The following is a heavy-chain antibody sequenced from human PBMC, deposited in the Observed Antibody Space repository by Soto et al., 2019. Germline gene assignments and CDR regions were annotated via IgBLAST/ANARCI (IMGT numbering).Heavy chain of an antibody. D-gene: IGHD3-10*01. CDR2: IYYSGST. Sequence: QVQLRESGPGLVKPSETLSLTCTVSDASVSGSSFYWTWMRQPPGKELEWIGYIYYSGSTSYNPSPKSRVTISMHPSKIQFSLRLPSVTAADTAIYYCARDLYYGSGPMRPDLYYYYGMDVWGQGTTVTVSS. J-gene: IGHJ6*02. V-gene: IGHV4-61*01. CDR3: ARDLYYGSGPMRPDLYYYYGMDV. CDR1: DASVSGSSFY.